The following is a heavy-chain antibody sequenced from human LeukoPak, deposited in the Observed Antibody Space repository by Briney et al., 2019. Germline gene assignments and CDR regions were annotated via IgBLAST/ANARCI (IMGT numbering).Heavy chain of an antibody. D-gene: IGHD6-13*01. CDR1: GFTFSNYW. Sequence: GGCLRLSCAASGFTFSNYWMSWDRQAPGKGLEWVANIKHDGSEKYYVDSVKGRFTISRDNAKNSLYLQMNRLRAEDTAVYYCARDESYSSDYWGKGTLVSVSS. J-gene: IGHJ4*02. CDR3: ARDESYSSDY. CDR2: IKHDGSEK. V-gene: IGHV3-7*05.